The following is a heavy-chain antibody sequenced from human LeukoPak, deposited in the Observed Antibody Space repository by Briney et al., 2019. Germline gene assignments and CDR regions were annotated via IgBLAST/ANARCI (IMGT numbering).Heavy chain of an antibody. V-gene: IGHV3-30*02. J-gene: IGHJ4*02. Sequence: GGSLRLSCAASGFTFSSYGMHWVRQAPGKGLEWVAFIRYDGSNKYYADSVKGRFTISRDNSKNTLYLQMNSLRAEDTAVYYCAKDAAMVRGVADFIDYWGQGTLVTVSS. D-gene: IGHD3-10*01. CDR2: IRYDGSNK. CDR1: GFTFSSYG. CDR3: AKDAAMVRGVADFIDY.